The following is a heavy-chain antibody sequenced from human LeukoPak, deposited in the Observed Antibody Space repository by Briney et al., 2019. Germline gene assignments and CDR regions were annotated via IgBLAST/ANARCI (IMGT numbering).Heavy chain of an antibody. CDR1: AFTFSDFH. CDR3: ARLSGTYSRGGDH. CDR2: ISGSGYAI. J-gene: IGHJ4*02. V-gene: IGHV3-11*01. Sequence: PGRSLRLSCTASAFTFSDFHMSWIRQAPGKWLEWVSHISGSGYAIHHPGSVRGRFTISRDKAKNSLYLQMNSLRVEDSAVYYCARLSGTYSRGGDHWGQGTLVTVSS. D-gene: IGHD1-26*01.